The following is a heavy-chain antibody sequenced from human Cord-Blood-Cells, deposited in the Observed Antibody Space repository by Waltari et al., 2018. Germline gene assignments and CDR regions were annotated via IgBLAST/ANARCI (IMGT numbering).Heavy chain of an antibody. CDR1: GGSFRGYY. V-gene: IGHV4-34*01. J-gene: IGHJ6*03. D-gene: IGHD2-2*01. Sequence: QVQLQQWGAGLLKPSETLSLTCAVYGGSFRGYYWSWIRQPPGKGLEWIGEINHSGSTNYNPSLKSRVTISVDTSKNQFSLKLSSVTAADTAVYYCARGPKTGVVPAAAYYYYMDVWGKGTTVTVSS. CDR3: ARGPKTGVVPAAAYYYYMDV. CDR2: INHSGST.